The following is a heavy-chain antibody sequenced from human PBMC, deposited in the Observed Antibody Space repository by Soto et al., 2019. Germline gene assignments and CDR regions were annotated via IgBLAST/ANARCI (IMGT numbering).Heavy chain of an antibody. Sequence: QVQLQESGPGLVKPSQTRSLTCTVPGGSISSGGSYWTWIRQHPGRGLEWIGSTYYSGITYYNPSLKSRVTISLDTSKNQFSLKLSSVTAADTAVYYCARGSSIAGLYYGMDVWGQGTTVTVSS. CDR3: ARGSSIAGLYYGMDV. V-gene: IGHV4-31*03. CDR2: TYYSGIT. CDR1: GGSISSGGSY. D-gene: IGHD6-6*01. J-gene: IGHJ6*02.